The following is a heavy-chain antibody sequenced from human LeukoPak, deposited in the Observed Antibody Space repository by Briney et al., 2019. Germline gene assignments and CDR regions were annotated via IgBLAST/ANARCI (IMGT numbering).Heavy chain of an antibody. D-gene: IGHD1-1*01. CDR2: ISYEGSNQ. Sequence: PGGSLRLSCVASGFNFNSHGMHWVRQAPGKGLEWVAVISYEGSNQYYADSVKGRFTISRDNSKNTLYLQMNSLRAEDTAVYYCARDQLNFRGMDVWGQGTTVTVSS. CDR1: GFNFNSHG. CDR3: ARDQLNFRGMDV. J-gene: IGHJ6*02. V-gene: IGHV3-30*03.